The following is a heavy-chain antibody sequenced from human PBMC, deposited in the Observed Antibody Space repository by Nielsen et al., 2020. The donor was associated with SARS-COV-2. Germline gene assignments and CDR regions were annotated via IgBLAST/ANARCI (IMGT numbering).Heavy chain of an antibody. CDR2: IRSKANIYAT. J-gene: IGHJ3*02. Sequence: GGSLRLSCAVSGFTFSGSSMHWVRQASGKGLEWIGRIRSKANIYATAYAASVKSRFTISRDDSKNTAYLQMNSLRTEDTAIYYCTRVNPISGSWFDAFDIWGQGTLGTVSS. CDR1: GFTFSGSS. V-gene: IGHV3-73*01. CDR3: TRVNPISGSWFDAFDI. D-gene: IGHD6-13*01.